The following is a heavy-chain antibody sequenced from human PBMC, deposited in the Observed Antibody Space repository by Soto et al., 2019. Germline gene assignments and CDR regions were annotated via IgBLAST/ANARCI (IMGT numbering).Heavy chain of an antibody. CDR1: GFTFRSYS. CDR3: ARDCSSNGCSYYYGMDV. V-gene: IGHV3-48*02. J-gene: IGHJ6*02. Sequence: PVGSLRLSCAGSGFTFRSYSFNWVRQAPGKGLEWVSYISISTTDTIYYADSVKGRFTISRDDAKNSLYLQMSSLRDEDTAVYYCARDCSSNGCSYYYGMDVWGQGTTVNVSS. CDR2: ISISTTDTI. D-gene: IGHD3-22*01.